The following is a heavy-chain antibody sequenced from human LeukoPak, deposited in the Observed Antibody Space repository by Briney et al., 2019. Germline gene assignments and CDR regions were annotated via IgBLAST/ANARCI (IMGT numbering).Heavy chain of an antibody. D-gene: IGHD3-16*02. CDR2: IYYSGGT. J-gene: IGHJ3*02. CDR1: GVSISSYY. Sequence: SETLSLTCTVSGVSISSYYWSWIRQPPGKGLEWIGYIYYSGGTSYNPSLKSRVTISVDTSRNQSSLKLNSVTAADTAVYYCARDMRNSDYIWGSYRYTQAFDIWGQGTMVTVSS. V-gene: IGHV4-59*01. CDR3: ARDMRNSDYIWGSYRYTQAFDI.